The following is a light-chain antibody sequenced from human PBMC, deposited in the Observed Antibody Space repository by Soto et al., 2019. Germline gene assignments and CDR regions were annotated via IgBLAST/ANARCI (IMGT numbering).Light chain of an antibody. V-gene: IGKV3-15*01. CDR2: SAS. Sequence: EIAMTQSPATLSVSPGERATLSCRASQSISTELAWYQQIPGQPPRLLIYSASTRATGVPARFTGCGSGSEFTLTISGLQSEDFAIYYCQQGHNWPLTFGQGTRLEI. CDR3: QQGHNWPLT. J-gene: IGKJ2*01. CDR1: QSISTE.